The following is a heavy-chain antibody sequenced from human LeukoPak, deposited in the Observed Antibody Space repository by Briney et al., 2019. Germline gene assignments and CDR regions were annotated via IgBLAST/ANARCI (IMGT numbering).Heavy chain of an antibody. V-gene: IGHV5-51*01. J-gene: IGHJ6*02. CDR2: IYPGDSDT. Sequence: GESLKISCKGSGYSFTSYWIGWVRPMPGKGLEWMGIIYPGDSDTRYSPSFQGQVTISADKSISTAYLQWSSLKASDTAMYYCARQREDYYYGMDVWGQGTTVTVSS. CDR1: GYSFTSYW. CDR3: ARQREDYYYGMDV.